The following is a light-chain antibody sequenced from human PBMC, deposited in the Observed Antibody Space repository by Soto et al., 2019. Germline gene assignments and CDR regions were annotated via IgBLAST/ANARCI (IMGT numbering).Light chain of an antibody. J-gene: IGKJ5*01. CDR1: QVISTS. CDR3: QQLFDSPIT. CDR2: AAS. Sequence: DLPLTPSPSFPPPFIREGVTIKSRASQVISTSLAWYQVKPGKAPKLLIYAASTLESGVPSRFSATVSGTEFSLTITSLQPEDFATYYCQQLFDSPITFGQGTRLEIK. V-gene: IGKV1-9*01.